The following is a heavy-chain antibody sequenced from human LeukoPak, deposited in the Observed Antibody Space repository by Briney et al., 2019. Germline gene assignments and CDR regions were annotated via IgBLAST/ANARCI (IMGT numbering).Heavy chain of an antibody. J-gene: IGHJ4*02. Sequence: GASVKVSCKASGYTFTSYGITWVRQAPGQGLEWMGWISGYNGNTNYAQKFQGRVTMTTDTSTSTVYMELRSLRSDDTAVYYCARDDNYGSGQPDYWGQGTLVIVSS. D-gene: IGHD3-10*01. CDR3: ARDDNYGSGQPDY. V-gene: IGHV1-18*01. CDR2: ISGYNGNT. CDR1: GYTFTSYG.